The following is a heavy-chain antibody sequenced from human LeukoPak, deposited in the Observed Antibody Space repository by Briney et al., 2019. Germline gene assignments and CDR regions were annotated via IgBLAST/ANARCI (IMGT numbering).Heavy chain of an antibody. CDR1: GFTFSNYA. J-gene: IGHJ4*02. CDR2: IRGSGAGT. Sequence: GGSLRLSCAASGFTFSNYAMSWVRQAPGKGLEWVTGIRGSGAGTYYADSVKGRFTISRDNSKNTLYLQMNSLTAEDTAVYYCAKKAAGTGGVWTYFDYWGQGTLVTVSS. V-gene: IGHV3-23*01. D-gene: IGHD6-13*01. CDR3: AKKAAGTGGVWTYFDY.